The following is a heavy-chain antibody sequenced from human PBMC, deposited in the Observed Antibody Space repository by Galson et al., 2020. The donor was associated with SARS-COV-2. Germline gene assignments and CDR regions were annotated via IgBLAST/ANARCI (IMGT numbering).Heavy chain of an antibody. J-gene: IGHJ5*02. D-gene: IGHD6-13*01. V-gene: IGHV6-1*01. Sequence: QTLSLTCSISGDRVSSNTWHWVRQSPSRRLEWLGRTYYRSKWYNDYAVSVKSRITINPDTYKNQFSLQLNSVTPEDTAIYYCVRGGGSSSSWYGRTSNWVAPGGQGTLLIFSS. CDR1: GDRVSSNT. CDR2: TYYRSKWYN. CDR3: VRGGGSSSSWYGRTSNWVAP.